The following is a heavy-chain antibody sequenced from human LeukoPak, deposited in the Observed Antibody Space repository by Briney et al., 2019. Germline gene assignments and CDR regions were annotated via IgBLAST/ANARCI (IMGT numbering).Heavy chain of an antibody. J-gene: IGHJ4*02. CDR2: ISPDGSST. Sequence: GGSLRLSCADSGFRISDHWMHWVRQVPGKGLLWVSRISPDGSSTSYADSVKGRFTISRDNGKNTVYLEMNSLRGEDTAGYYCVRGTALWRGIDYWGQGTLVTVSS. CDR3: VRGTALWRGIDY. CDR1: GFRISDHW. V-gene: IGHV3-74*01. D-gene: IGHD3-3*01.